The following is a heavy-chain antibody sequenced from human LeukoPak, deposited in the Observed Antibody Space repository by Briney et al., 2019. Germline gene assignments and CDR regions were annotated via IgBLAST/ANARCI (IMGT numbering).Heavy chain of an antibody. CDR1: GFTFSSYS. Sequence: PGGSLRLSCAASGFTFSSYSMNWVRQAPGKGLEWVSSISSSSSYIYYADSVKGRFIISRDNAKNSLYLQMNSLRAEDTAVYYCASLVKLGIDTADYWGQGTLVTVSS. J-gene: IGHJ4*02. CDR3: ASLVKLGIDTADY. D-gene: IGHD5-18*01. CDR2: ISSSSSYI. V-gene: IGHV3-21*01.